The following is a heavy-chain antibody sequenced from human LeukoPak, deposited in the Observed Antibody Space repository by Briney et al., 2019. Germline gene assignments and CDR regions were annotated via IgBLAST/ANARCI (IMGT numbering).Heavy chain of an antibody. CDR2: ITSTSNYI. Sequence: PGGSLRLSCEVSGLIFSSSSMNWVCQAPGKGLEWVSSITSTSNYIYYADSVKGRFTISRDNSKNTLYLQMNSLRAEDTAVYYCAKVASSYYDSSGYVHWGQGTLVTVSS. D-gene: IGHD3-22*01. V-gene: IGHV3-21*01. J-gene: IGHJ4*02. CDR3: AKVASSYYDSSGYVH. CDR1: GLIFSSSS.